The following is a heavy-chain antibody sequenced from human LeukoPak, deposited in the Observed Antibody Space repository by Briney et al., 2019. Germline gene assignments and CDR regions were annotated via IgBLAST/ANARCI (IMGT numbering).Heavy chain of an antibody. J-gene: IGHJ6*03. CDR2: ISYDGSNK. CDR3: ARDGRVVAATSRYYYYYYMDV. CDR1: GFTFSSFG. V-gene: IGHV3-30*03. Sequence: GGTLRLSCAASGFTFSSFGMTWVRQAPGKGLEWVAVISYDGSNKYYADSVKGRFTISRDNSKNTLYLQMNSLRAEDTAAYYCARDGRVVAATSRYYYYYYMDVWGKGTTVTVSS. D-gene: IGHD2-15*01.